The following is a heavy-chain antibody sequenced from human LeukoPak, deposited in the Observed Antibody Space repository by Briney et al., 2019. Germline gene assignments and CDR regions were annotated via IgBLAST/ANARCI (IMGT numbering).Heavy chain of an antibody. J-gene: IGHJ4*02. V-gene: IGHV4-38-2*02. D-gene: IGHD3-16*01. CDR1: GFSIRNRFY. Sequence: PETLSLTCTVSGFSIRNRFYWGWIPQPPGNGLEFLGTIHQILTTHSNPSVESRLTMSVDTSNNHFSLKLTSVTPAATAVYFCARGNSPGGFFDYWGQGILVTVSS. CDR2: IHQILTT. CDR3: ARGNSPGGFFDY.